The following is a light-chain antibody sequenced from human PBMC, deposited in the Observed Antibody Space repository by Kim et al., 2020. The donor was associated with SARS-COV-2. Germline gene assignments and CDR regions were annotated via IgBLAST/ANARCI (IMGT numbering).Light chain of an antibody. CDR1: QRASTY. CDR3: QQLNSLPLT. V-gene: IGKV1-9*01. CDR2: AAS. J-gene: IGKJ4*01. Sequence: ASVGDRVTITCRASQRASTYLAWYQQKPAKAPKLLIYAASTLQSGVPSRFSGSGSGTHFTLTISSLQAEDFATYYCQQLNSLPLTFGGGTKVDIK.